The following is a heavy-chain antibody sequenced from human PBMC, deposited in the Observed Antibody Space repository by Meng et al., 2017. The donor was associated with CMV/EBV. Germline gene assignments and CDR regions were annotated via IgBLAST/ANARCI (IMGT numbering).Heavy chain of an antibody. V-gene: IGHV3-21*01. D-gene: IGHD4-17*01. CDR1: GFTFSSYS. Sequence: GGSLRLSCAASGFTFSSYSMIWVRQAPGKGLEWVSSISSSSSYIYYADSVKGRFTISRDNAKNSLYLQMSSLRAEDTAVYYCARGVNPTVTTHWFDPWGQGALVTVSS. CDR3: ARGVNPTVTTHWFDP. CDR2: ISSSSSYI. J-gene: IGHJ5*02.